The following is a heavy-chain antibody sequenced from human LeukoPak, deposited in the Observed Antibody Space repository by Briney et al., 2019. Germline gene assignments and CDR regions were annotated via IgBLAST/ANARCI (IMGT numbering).Heavy chain of an antibody. J-gene: IGHJ6*03. Sequence: PGGSLRLSCVASGFIFSDHGMHWVRQAPGKGLEWLAFLRYDGSNKYYADSVKGRFTISRDNSKNTLYLQMNSLRAEDTAVYYCAKEGGYCSSTSCPGDYMDVWGKGTTVTVSS. CDR3: AKEGGYCSSTSCPGDYMDV. V-gene: IGHV3-30*02. D-gene: IGHD2-2*01. CDR1: GFIFSDHG. CDR2: LRYDGSNK.